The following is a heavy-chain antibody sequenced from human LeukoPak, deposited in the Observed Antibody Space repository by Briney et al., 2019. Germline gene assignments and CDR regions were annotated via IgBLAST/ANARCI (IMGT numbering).Heavy chain of an antibody. D-gene: IGHD4-17*01. J-gene: IGHJ3*02. CDR3: ARDSVTVNTFDI. CDR2: IYSGGST. Sequence: PGGSLRLSCAASGFTVSSNYMSWVRQAPGKGLEWVSVIYSGGSTYYADSVKGRFTISRDNSKNTLYLQMNSLRAEDTAVYYCARDSVTVNTFDIGGQGTMVTVSS. V-gene: IGHV3-66*01. CDR1: GFTVSSNY.